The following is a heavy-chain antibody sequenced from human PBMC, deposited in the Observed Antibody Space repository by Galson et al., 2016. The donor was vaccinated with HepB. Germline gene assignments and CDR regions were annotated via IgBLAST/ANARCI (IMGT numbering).Heavy chain of an antibody. J-gene: IGHJ4*02. CDR1: GGSIRTSSYY. V-gene: IGHV4-39*01. CDR2: IYYSGSP. D-gene: IGHD7-27*01. Sequence: SETLSLTCTVSGGSIRTSSYYWGWIRQPPGKGLEWIGNIYYSGSPYYNPSFNSRVTISIDTSKNQFSLKLTSVTAADTAVYFCARPRASWGLGGQNYFDDWGQGTLVTVSS. CDR3: ARPRASWGLGGQNYFDD.